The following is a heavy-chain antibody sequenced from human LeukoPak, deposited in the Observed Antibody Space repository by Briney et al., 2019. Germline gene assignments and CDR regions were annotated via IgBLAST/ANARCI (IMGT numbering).Heavy chain of an antibody. CDR2: IKQDGSER. CDR1: GFTVSSQY. V-gene: IGHV3-7*01. D-gene: IGHD1-1*01. CDR3: ATDENWNFAY. Sequence: GGSLRLSCAASGFTVSSQYMTWVRQAPGKGLEWVATIKQDGSERYYVGSVKGRFTISRDNAENSLYLKMNSLRAEDTAVYYCATDENWNFAYWGQGTLVTVSS. J-gene: IGHJ4*02.